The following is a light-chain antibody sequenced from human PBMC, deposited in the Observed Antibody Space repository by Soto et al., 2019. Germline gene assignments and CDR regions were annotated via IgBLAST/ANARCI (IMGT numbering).Light chain of an antibody. Sequence: DIQMTQCPSTLPASVGDRVTITWRASQSISNWSAWYQQKPGTAPKLLIYHASTLESGAPSSFSGSASGTEFSLTISSLQPDDFATYFCQQYQTHSTFGQGTRLEIK. CDR1: QSISNW. CDR3: QQYQTHST. V-gene: IGKV1-5*01. CDR2: HAS. J-gene: IGKJ5*01.